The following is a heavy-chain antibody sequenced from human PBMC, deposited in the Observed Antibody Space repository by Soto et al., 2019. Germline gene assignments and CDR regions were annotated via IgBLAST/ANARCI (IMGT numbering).Heavy chain of an antibody. CDR1: GFTFSSYS. Sequence: PGGSLRLSCAASGFTFSSYSMNWVRQAPGKGLEWVSSISSSSSYIYYADSAKGRFTISRDNAKNSLYLQMNSLRAEDTAVYYCARGSASSFYFDYWGQGTLVTVSS. CDR2: ISSSSSYI. D-gene: IGHD3-16*02. V-gene: IGHV3-21*01. CDR3: ARGSASSFYFDY. J-gene: IGHJ4*02.